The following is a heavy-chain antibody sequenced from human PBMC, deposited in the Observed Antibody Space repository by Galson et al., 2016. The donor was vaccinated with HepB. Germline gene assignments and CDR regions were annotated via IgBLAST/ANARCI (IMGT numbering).Heavy chain of an antibody. CDR3: AKVRDYYGSGSYYFDY. V-gene: IGHV3-30*18. Sequence: SLRLSCAASGFTLNTYGVHWVRQAPGKGLEWVAVISYDGTNKYYVDSVKGRFTISRDTSKNTLYLQMNSLRTEDTAIYYCAKVRDYYGSGSYYFDYWGQGTQVTVSS. D-gene: IGHD3-10*01. CDR2: ISYDGTNK. J-gene: IGHJ4*02. CDR1: GFTLNTYG.